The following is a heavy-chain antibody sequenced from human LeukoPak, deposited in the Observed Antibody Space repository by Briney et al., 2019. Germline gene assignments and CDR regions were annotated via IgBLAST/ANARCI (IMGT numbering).Heavy chain of an antibody. D-gene: IGHD3-22*01. Sequence: SETLSLTCTVSGGSISSYYWSWIRQPPGKGLEWIGYIYYTGSTNYNPSLKSRVTISVDTSKNHFSLKLSSVTAADTAVYYCARSYYYDSSSLLGSYWGQGTLVTVSS. V-gene: IGHV4-59*12. CDR3: ARSYYYDSSSLLGSY. CDR2: IYYTGST. J-gene: IGHJ4*02. CDR1: GGSISSYY.